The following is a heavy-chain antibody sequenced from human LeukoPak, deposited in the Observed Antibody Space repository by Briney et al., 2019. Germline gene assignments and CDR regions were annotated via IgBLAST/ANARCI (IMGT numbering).Heavy chain of an antibody. CDR1: GFAFSAYW. D-gene: IGHD3-16*01. Sequence: GGSLRLSCAASGFAFSAYWMHWVRQAPGKGLEWVSRINEDATTISYADSVKGRFIISRDDSKKSLYLQMNNLRAEDTAVYYCVRDLVFVWTPGDDFDFWGQGTLVTVSS. V-gene: IGHV3-74*01. CDR2: INEDATTI. CDR3: VRDLVFVWTPGDDFDF. J-gene: IGHJ4*02.